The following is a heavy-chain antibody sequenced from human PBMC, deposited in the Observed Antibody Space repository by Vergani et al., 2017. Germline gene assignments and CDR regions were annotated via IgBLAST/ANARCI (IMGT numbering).Heavy chain of an antibody. Sequence: QVQLVESGGGVVQPGRSLRLSCAASGFTFSSYAMHWVRQAPGKGLEWVAVISSDGSNKYYADSVKGRFTISRDNSKNTLYLQMNSLVAEVTAVYYCARDRTPVVTSDAFDIWGQGTMVTVSS. D-gene: IGHD4-23*01. CDR2: ISSDGSNK. CDR3: ARDRTPVVTSDAFDI. J-gene: IGHJ3*02. CDR1: GFTFSSYA. V-gene: IGHV3-30-3*01.